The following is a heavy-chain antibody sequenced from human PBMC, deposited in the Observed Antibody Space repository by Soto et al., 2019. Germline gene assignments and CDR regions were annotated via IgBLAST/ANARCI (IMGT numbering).Heavy chain of an antibody. CDR1: GGSISSGGYY. J-gene: IGHJ4*02. V-gene: IGHV4-31*03. D-gene: IGHD3-3*01. CDR3: ARDLWSGYQD. CDR2: IYYSGST. Sequence: SSETLSLTCTVSGGSISSGGYYWSWIRQHPGKGLEWIGYIYYSGSTYYNPSLKSRVTISVDTSKNQFSLKLSSVTAADTAVYYCARDLWSGYQDWGQGTLVTVSS.